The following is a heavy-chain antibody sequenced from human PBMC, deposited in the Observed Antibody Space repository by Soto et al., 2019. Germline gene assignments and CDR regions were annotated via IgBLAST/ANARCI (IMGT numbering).Heavy chain of an antibody. J-gene: IGHJ4*02. Sequence: GGSLRLSCAASGFTFSSYAMSWVRQAPGKGLEWVSAISGSGGSTYYADSVKGRFTISRDNSKNTLYLQMNSLRAEDTAVYYCAKDTGSGGWSHPNYFDYWGQGTLVTVSS. CDR1: GFTFSSYA. CDR3: AKDTGSGGWSHPNYFDY. CDR2: ISGSGGST. D-gene: IGHD6-19*01. V-gene: IGHV3-23*01.